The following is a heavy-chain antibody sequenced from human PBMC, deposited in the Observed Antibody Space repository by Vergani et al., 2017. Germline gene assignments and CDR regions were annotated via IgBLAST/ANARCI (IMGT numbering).Heavy chain of an antibody. CDR1: GGSISSYY. J-gene: IGHJ6*03. D-gene: IGHD4-11*01. Sequence: QVQLQESGPGLVKPSETLSPTCTVSGGSISSYYWSWIRQPSGKGLEWIGYIYYSGSTNYKPSLKSRVTISVDTSKNQFSLKLSSVTAADTAVYYCARETTTVTNPYYYYYMDVWGKGTTVTVSS. CDR2: IYYSGST. CDR3: ARETTTVTNPYYYYYMDV. V-gene: IGHV4-59*01.